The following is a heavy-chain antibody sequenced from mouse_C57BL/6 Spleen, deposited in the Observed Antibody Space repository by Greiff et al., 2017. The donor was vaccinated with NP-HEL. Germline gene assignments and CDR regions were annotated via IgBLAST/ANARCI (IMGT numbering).Heavy chain of an antibody. CDR1: GFNIKNTY. CDR2: IDPANGNT. Sequence: VQLQQSVAELVRPGASVKLSCTASGFNIKNTYMHWVKQRPEQGLEWIGRIDPANGNTKYAPKFQGKATITADTSSNTAYLQLSSLTAEDTAIYYGARSADYYGSSGAMDYWGQGTSVTVSS. V-gene: IGHV14-3*01. D-gene: IGHD1-1*01. CDR3: ARSADYYGSSGAMDY. J-gene: IGHJ4*01.